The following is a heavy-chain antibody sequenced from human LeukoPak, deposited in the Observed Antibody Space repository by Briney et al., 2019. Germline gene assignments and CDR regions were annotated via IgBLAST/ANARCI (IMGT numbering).Heavy chain of an antibody. D-gene: IGHD2-15*01. J-gene: IGHJ4*02. Sequence: HPGGSLRLSCAASGFTFSSSAMSWVRQAPGKGLEWVSAISNNGGYTYYADSVQGRFTISRDNSKSTLCLQMNSLRAEDTAVYYCAKQLGYCSAGSCYFPYWGQGTLVTVSS. CDR2: ISNNGGYT. V-gene: IGHV3-23*01. CDR3: AKQLGYCSAGSCYFPY. CDR1: GFTFSSSA.